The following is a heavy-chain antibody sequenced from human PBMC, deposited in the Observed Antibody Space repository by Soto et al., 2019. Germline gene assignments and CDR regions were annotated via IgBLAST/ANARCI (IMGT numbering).Heavy chain of an antibody. Sequence: SETLSLTCTVSGGSISSGGYYWSWIRQHPGKGLEWIGFIYYSGSTYYNPSLKSRVTISVDTSKNQFSLKLSSVTAADTAVYYCARVDSSWSLYGMDVWGQGTTVTVSS. D-gene: IGHD6-13*01. J-gene: IGHJ6*02. CDR3: ARVDSSWSLYGMDV. V-gene: IGHV4-31*03. CDR1: GGSISSGGYY. CDR2: IYYSGST.